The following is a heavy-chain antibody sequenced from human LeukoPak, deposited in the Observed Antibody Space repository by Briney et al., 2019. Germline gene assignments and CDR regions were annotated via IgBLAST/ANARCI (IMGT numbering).Heavy chain of an antibody. J-gene: IGHJ4*02. V-gene: IGHV1-2*02. CDR2: INPNSGGT. D-gene: IGHD6-19*01. CDR3: ARAGFLAVAGTNYFDY. CDR1: GYTFTGYY. Sequence: ASVTVSFTASGYTFTGYYMHWVRQAPGQGLEWMGWINPNSGGTNYAQKFQGRVTMTRDTSISTAYMELSRLRSDDTAVYYCARAGFLAVAGTNYFDYWGQGTLVTVSS.